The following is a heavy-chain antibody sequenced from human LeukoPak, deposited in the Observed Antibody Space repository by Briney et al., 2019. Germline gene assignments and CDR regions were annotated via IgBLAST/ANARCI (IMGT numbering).Heavy chain of an antibody. D-gene: IGHD3-10*01. Sequence: SETLSLTCTVSGGSISSYYWSWIRQPPGKGLEWIGSIYHGGSTYYNPSLKSRVTMSVDTSKNQFSLRLSSVTAADTALYYCARDHERWFGELLPFDYWGQGTLVTVSS. J-gene: IGHJ4*02. CDR1: GGSISSYY. V-gene: IGHV4-59*04. CDR3: ARDHERWFGELLPFDY. CDR2: IYHGGST.